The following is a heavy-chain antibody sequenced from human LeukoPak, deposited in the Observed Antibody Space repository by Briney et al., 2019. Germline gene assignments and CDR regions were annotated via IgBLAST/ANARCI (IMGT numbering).Heavy chain of an antibody. CDR1: GSTFSSYG. CDR3: AREHTPYGSGCTAAY. Sequence: PGGSLRLSCAASGSTFSSYGLNWVRQAPGEGLEWVSYVSPSSTTIYYADSVKGRFTFSRDNAKNSLYLQMNSLRAEDTAVYYCAREHTPYGSGCTAAYWGQGTLVTVSS. J-gene: IGHJ4*02. V-gene: IGHV3-48*01. D-gene: IGHD6-19*01. CDR2: VSPSSTTI.